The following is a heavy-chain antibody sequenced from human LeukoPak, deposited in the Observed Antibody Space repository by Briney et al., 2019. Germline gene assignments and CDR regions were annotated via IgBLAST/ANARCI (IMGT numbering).Heavy chain of an antibody. CDR3: ARGHNSSSSGFYYYYMDV. CDR1: GFDITAYT. J-gene: IGHJ6*03. Sequence: GGSLRLSCSGSGFDITAYTVAWVRQVPGKSLEWVSSISRSGSYIHYAPSLRGRITISRDNAKRSVYLQMRSLRADDTAVYYCARGHNSSSSGFYYYYMDVWGRGTTVTVSS. D-gene: IGHD6-6*01. V-gene: IGHV3-21*01. CDR2: ISRSGSYI.